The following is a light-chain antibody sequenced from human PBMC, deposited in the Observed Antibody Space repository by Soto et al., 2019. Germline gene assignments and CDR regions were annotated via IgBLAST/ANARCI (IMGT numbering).Light chain of an antibody. Sequence: QAVVTQEPSVSGSPGGTVTLTCVLSSDSVSASHFPSWYQQPPGQAPRTLIYNTNTRSSGVADRFSVTIRGHRAARTITGAQADDESDYCCVLDMRSGISVFGGGTKLTVL. CDR3: VLDMRSGISV. V-gene: IGLV8-61*01. CDR2: NTN. CDR1: SDSVSASHF. J-gene: IGLJ2*01.